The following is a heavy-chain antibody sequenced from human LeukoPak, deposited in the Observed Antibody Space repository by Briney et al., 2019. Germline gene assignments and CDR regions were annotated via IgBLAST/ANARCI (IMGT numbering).Heavy chain of an antibody. Sequence: SVKVSCKASGGTFSSYAISWVRQGPGQGLEWVGRIIPIFGTANYAQKFQGRVTITTDESTSTAYMELSSLRSEDTAVYYCARVSQRGYFDYWGQGTLVTVSS. CDR2: IIPIFGTA. D-gene: IGHD3-10*01. J-gene: IGHJ4*02. CDR3: ARVSQRGYFDY. CDR1: GGTFSSYA. V-gene: IGHV1-69*05.